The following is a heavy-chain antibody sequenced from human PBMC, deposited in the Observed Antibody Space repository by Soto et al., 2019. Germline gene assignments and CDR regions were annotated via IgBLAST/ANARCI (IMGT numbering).Heavy chain of an antibody. D-gene: IGHD1-26*01. V-gene: IGHV4-31*03. CDR1: GGSINSGGYY. CDR3: ARNSVSKKIDF. J-gene: IGHJ4*02. CDR2: IFYSGST. Sequence: QVQRQESGPGLVKPSQTLSLTCSVSGGSINSGGYYWTWIRQHPGKGLEWIGNIFYSGSTSYNPSLKSRLTISIDTSKTHFSLRLTSVTAADTAVYYCARNSVSKKIDFWGQGTLVTVSS.